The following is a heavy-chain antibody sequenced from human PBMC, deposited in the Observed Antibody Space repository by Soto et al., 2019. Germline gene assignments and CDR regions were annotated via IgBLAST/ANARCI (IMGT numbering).Heavy chain of an antibody. CDR3: ASYYGDNPTWLDP. D-gene: IGHD4-17*01. Sequence: QVQLQQWGAGLLKPSETLSLTCAVYGGSFSGYYWSWIRQPPGKGLEWIGEINHSGSTNYNPSLTSRVTISVDTSKNQFSLQLSSVTAADTAVYYCASYYGDNPTWLDPWGQGALVTVSS. V-gene: IGHV4-34*01. CDR1: GGSFSGYY. J-gene: IGHJ5*02. CDR2: INHSGST.